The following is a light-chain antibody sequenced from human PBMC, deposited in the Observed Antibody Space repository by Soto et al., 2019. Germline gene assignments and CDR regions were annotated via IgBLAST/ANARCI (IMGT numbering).Light chain of an antibody. CDR1: QTASSSH. J-gene: IGKJ1*01. Sequence: EIVLTQSPGALSLSPGERATLSCRASQTASSSHLAWYQQKPGQAPRLLIYDASTRATGIPARFSGSGSATEFTLTISSLQSEDFAVYYCQQYNNWPPWTFGQGTKVDI. CDR3: QQYNNWPPWT. CDR2: DAS. V-gene: IGKV3-15*01.